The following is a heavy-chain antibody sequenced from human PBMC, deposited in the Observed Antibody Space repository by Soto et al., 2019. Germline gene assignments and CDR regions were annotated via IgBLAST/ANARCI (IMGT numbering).Heavy chain of an antibody. D-gene: IGHD3-22*01. CDR3: ARDGYYYDSSGSASFDY. CDR1: GYTFTGYY. CDR2: INPNSDGT. J-gene: IGHJ4*02. Sequence: ASVKVSCKASGYTFTGYYMHWVRQAPGQGLEWMGWINPNSDGTNYAQKFQGWVTMTRDTSISTAYMELSRLRSDDTAVYYCARDGYYYDSSGSASFDYWGQGTLVTVSS. V-gene: IGHV1-2*04.